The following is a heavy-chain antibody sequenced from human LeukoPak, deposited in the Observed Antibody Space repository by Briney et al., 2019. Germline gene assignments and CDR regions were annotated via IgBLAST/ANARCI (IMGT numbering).Heavy chain of an antibody. V-gene: IGHV3-9*01. Sequence: GGSLRLSCAASGFTFNDYAMHWVRQAPGKGREWVSGINWNIDTIGYADSVKGRFTISRDNAKNSLYLQMNSLIAEDTAFYYGAGDILYDSGNPHKGNIFDYWGQGALVIVSS. CDR2: INWNIDTI. CDR1: GFTFNDYA. D-gene: IGHD3-16*01. J-gene: IGHJ4*02. CDR3: AGDILYDSGNPHKGNIFDY.